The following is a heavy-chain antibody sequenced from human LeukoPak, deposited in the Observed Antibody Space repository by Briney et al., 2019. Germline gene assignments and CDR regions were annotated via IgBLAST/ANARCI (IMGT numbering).Heavy chain of an antibody. D-gene: IGHD5-18*01. CDR2: IYYSGST. CDR1: GGSISSYY. V-gene: IGHV4-59*01. J-gene: IGHJ4*02. CDR3: ASGRSGDGYGPDDY. Sequence: PSETLSLTCTVSGGSISSYYWSWIRQPPGKGLEWIGYIYYSGSTNYNPSLKSRVTMSVDTSKNQFSLKLSSVTAADTAVYYCASGRSGDGYGPDDYWGQGTLVTVSS.